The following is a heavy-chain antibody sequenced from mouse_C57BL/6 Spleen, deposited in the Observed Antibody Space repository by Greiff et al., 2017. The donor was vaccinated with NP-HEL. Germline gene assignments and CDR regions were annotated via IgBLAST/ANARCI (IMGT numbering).Heavy chain of an antibody. CDR1: GFTFSDFY. CDR3: ARDARDYSWFAY. D-gene: IGHD1-1*01. J-gene: IGHJ3*01. CDR2: SRNKANDYTT. Sequence: EVKLVESGGGLVQSGRSLRLSCATSGFTFSDFYMEWVRQAPGKGLEWIAASRNKANDYTTEYSASVKGRFIVSRDTSQSILYLQMNALRAEDTAIYYCARDARDYSWFAYWGQGTLVTVSA. V-gene: IGHV7-1*01.